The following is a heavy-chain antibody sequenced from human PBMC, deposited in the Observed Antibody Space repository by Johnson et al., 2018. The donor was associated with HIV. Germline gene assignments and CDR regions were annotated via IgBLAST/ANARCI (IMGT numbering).Heavy chain of an antibody. CDR1: GFTFSDYG. J-gene: IGHJ3*02. V-gene: IGHV3-33*08. D-gene: IGHD3-10*01. CDR3: ARDKGYYGSGTDAFDI. CDR2: IWYDASKT. Sequence: VQLVESGGGVVQPGRSLRLSCAASGFTFSDYGMHWIRQAPGRGLEWVAVIWYDASKTYYADSVKGRFIISRDNSKNTLYLQMDSLRAEDTAVYYCARDKGYYGSGTDAFDIWGQGTMVTVSS.